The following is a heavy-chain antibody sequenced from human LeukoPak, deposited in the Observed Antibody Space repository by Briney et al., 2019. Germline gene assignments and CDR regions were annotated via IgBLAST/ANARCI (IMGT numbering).Heavy chain of an antibody. Sequence: PGGSLRLSCTASGFTFSTYGMHWVRQAPGKGLEWVALISYDGSNEYYADSVKGRFTISRDNSKNTVYLQMNSLRAEDTAVYYCAAIGRGGADYWGQGTLVTVSS. CDR1: GFTFSTYG. CDR3: AAIGRGGADY. J-gene: IGHJ4*02. CDR2: ISYDGSNE. V-gene: IGHV3-30*05. D-gene: IGHD3-10*01.